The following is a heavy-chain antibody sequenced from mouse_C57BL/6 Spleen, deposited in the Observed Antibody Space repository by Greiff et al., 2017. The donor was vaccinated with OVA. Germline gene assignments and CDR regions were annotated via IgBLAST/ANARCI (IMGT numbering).Heavy chain of an antibody. V-gene: IGHV1-52*01. J-gene: IGHJ2*01. CDR3: ARPSLYYYGSSSGFDY. CDR1: GYTFTSYW. D-gene: IGHD1-1*01. CDR2: IDPSDSET. Sequence: VQLQQPGAELVRPGSSVKLSCKASGYTFTSYWMHWVKQRPIQGLEWIGNIDPSDSETHYNQKFKDKATLTVDKSSSTAYMQLSSLTSEDSAVYYGARPSLYYYGSSSGFDYWGQGTTLTVSS.